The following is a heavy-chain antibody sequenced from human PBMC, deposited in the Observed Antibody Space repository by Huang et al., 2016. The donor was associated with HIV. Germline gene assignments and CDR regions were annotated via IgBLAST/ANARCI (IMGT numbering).Heavy chain of an antibody. CDR1: GFNFLTYA. CDR2: TNGEGLT. CDR3: ARDKEAGTPFFDP. J-gene: IGHJ5*02. D-gene: IGHD6-19*01. Sequence: QVQLVQSGAEVEKPGASVNLSCKASGFNFLTYALHWVRQAPGQRLEWMGCTNGEGLTKYTKKFQGRVTVTGDSSASTVYVDVKSLTYEDTAVYYCARDKEAGTPFFDPWGQGTLVTVSS. V-gene: IGHV1-3*01.